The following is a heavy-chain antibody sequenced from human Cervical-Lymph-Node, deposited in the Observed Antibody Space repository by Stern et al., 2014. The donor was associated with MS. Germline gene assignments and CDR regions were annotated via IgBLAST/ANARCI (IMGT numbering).Heavy chain of an antibody. CDR1: GVTFNNYA. CDR3: AKGTGNYWYFDF. CDR2: IVGTGGGT. Sequence: EVQLEASGGGLVQTGGSLRLSCAASGVTFNNYAMTWVRQAPGKGLEWVASIVGTGGGTYYADSVKGRFTISRDSSRSTLSLQLTRVTAEDTAVYYCAKGTGNYWYFDFWGRGTLVTVSS. J-gene: IGHJ2*01. V-gene: IGHV3-23*04. D-gene: IGHD1-14*01.